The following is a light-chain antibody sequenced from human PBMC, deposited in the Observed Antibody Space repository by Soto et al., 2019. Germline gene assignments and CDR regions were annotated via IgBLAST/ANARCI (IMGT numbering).Light chain of an antibody. CDR1: QSVSSY. CDR3: QQYGNSPWT. Sequence: EIVLTQSPATLSLSPGERATLSCRASQSVSSYLAWYQQKPGQAPRPLILGASSRATGIPDRFSGTGSGTDFTLTISSLEPEDFAVYYCQQYGNSPWTFGQGTKVDIK. V-gene: IGKV3-20*01. J-gene: IGKJ1*01. CDR2: GAS.